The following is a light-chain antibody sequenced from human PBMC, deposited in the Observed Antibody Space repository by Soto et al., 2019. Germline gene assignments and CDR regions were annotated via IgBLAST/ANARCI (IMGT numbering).Light chain of an antibody. Sequence: EIVLTQSPGTLSLSPGDRGTLSCRASQSVSNNYLAWYQQKPGQAPRLLIYGASSRATGIPDRFSGSGSGTDFTLTISRLEPEDFAVYYCQQYGSSPRTFGQGTKVEIK. CDR2: GAS. V-gene: IGKV3-20*01. J-gene: IGKJ1*01. CDR1: QSVSNNY. CDR3: QQYGSSPRT.